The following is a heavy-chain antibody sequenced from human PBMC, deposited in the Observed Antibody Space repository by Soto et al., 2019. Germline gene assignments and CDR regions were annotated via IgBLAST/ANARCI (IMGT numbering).Heavy chain of an antibody. CDR2: ITDSSDTV. V-gene: IGHV3-48*02. Sequence: GGSLRLSCVASGFSFINYNMNWVRQAPGKGLEWVSYITDSSDTVHYADSVRGRFTISRDNAESSLYLQMNSLRDEDTAVYFCARDFGHGYYLDYWGRGTLVTVSS. CDR1: GFSFINYN. CDR3: ARDFGHGYYLDY. D-gene: IGHD3-3*01. J-gene: IGHJ4*02.